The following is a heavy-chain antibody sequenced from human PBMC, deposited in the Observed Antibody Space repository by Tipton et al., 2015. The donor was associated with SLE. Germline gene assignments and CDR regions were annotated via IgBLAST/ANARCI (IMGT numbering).Heavy chain of an antibody. J-gene: IGHJ2*01. CDR2: IYHSGTT. V-gene: IGHV4-38-2*01. Sequence: TLSLTCDVSGYSISTDSYWGYIRQPPGKGLEWIGSIYHSGTTYYNPSLKSRVTISVDTSKNQFSLKLSSVTAADTAVYYCARHSEWEPGLFDLWGRGTLVTVSS. D-gene: IGHD1-26*01. CDR1: GYSISTDSY. CDR3: ARHSEWEPGLFDL.